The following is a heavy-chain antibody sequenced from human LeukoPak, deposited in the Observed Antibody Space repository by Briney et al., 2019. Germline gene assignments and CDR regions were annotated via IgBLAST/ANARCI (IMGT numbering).Heavy chain of an antibody. J-gene: IGHJ4*02. CDR2: IYHSGST. V-gene: IGHV4-38-2*02. D-gene: IGHD4-23*01. CDR3: ARVVDYGGNLFQG. CDR1: GYSISSGYY. Sequence: SETLALTCTVSGYSISSGYYWGWIRQPPGKGLEWIGSIYHSGSTYYNPSLKSRVTISVDTSKNQFSLKLSSVTAADTAVYYCARVVDYGGNLFQGWGQGTLVTVSS.